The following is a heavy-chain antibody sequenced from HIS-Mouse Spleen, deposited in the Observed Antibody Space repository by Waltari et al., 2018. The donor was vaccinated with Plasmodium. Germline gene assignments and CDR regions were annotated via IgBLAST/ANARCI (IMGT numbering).Heavy chain of an antibody. CDR3: ARGSAGDAFDI. D-gene: IGHD6-19*01. V-gene: IGHV1-18*01. J-gene: IGHJ3*02. Sequence: QVQLVQSGAEVKKPGASVKVSCKASGYTFTSYGISWVRQAPGQGLEWMVWIIPYNGTTNFAQKLQGTVTMTTDTATSTAYMELRSLRSDDTAVYYCARGSAGDAFDIWGQGTMVTVSS. CDR2: IIPYNGTT. CDR1: GYTFTSYG.